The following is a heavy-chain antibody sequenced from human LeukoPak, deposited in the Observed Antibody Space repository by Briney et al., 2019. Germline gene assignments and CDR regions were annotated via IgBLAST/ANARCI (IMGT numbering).Heavy chain of an antibody. CDR1: GFTFSDFY. D-gene: IGHD5-24*01. J-gene: IGHJ4*02. V-gene: IGHV3-11*01. Sequence: GDSLRLSCAASGFTFSDFYMTWIRQAPGKGLEWVSCISSSGSSIYYADSVKGRFTISRDNARNSLYLQMNNLRAEDTAIYYCARDGRWLLKWTLDYWGQGSLVTVSS. CDR3: ARDGRWLLKWTLDY. CDR2: ISSSGSSI.